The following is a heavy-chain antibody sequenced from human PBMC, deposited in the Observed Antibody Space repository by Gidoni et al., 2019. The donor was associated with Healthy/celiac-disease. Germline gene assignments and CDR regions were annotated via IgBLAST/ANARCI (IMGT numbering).Heavy chain of an antibody. D-gene: IGHD3-16*01. CDR2: IIPILGIA. CDR3: ARQVSAGVPLGY. J-gene: IGHJ4*02. CDR1: GGTFSSYA. Sequence: SKDYGGTFSSYAISWVRQAPGQGLAWVGRIIPILGIANHAQKFQVRVTITADKSTITAYMELSSLRSEDTAVYYCARQVSAGVPLGYWGQGTLVTVSS. V-gene: IGHV1-69*04.